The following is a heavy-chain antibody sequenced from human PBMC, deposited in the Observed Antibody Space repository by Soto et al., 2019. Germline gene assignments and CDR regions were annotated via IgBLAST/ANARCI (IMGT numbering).Heavy chain of an antibody. V-gene: IGHV4-59*01. D-gene: IGHD3-22*01. J-gene: IGHJ4*02. CDR2: IYYSGST. CDR3: ARATYYYDSSGYYYVGYFDY. CDR1: GGSISSYY. Sequence: KLRETLSLTCTVSGGSISSYYWSWIRQPPGKGLEWIGYIYYSGSTNYNPSLKSRVTISVDTSKNQFSLKLSSVTAADTAVYYCARATYYYDSSGYYYVGYFDYWGQGTLVTVS.